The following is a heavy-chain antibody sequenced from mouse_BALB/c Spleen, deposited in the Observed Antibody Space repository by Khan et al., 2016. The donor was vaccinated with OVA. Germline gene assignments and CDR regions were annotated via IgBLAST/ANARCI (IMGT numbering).Heavy chain of an antibody. D-gene: IGHD2-1*01. Sequence: VQLQESGPGLVAPSQSLSIRCTVSGLSLTNYGVSWVRQPPGKGLEWLGVIWGDGSTNYHSVLKSRLTINKDNSKSQVFAKLNSLQPDDTATYFCAIIYYGNDWFAYWGQGTLVTVSA. CDR2: IWGDGST. CDR1: GLSLTNYG. J-gene: IGHJ3*01. V-gene: IGHV2-3*01. CDR3: AIIYYGNDWFAY.